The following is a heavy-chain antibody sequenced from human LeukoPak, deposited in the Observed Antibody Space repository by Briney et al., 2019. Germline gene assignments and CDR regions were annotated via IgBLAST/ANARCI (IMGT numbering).Heavy chain of an antibody. Sequence: PGGSLRLSCAASGFTFSSYSMNWVRLAPGKGLEWVSSISSSSIYIYYADSVKGRFTISRDNAKNSLYLQMNSLRAEDTALYYCAKDIIGKYSSGWYLFDYWGQGTLVTVSS. CDR3: AKDIIGKYSSGWYLFDY. J-gene: IGHJ4*02. CDR1: GFTFSSYS. V-gene: IGHV3-21*04. D-gene: IGHD6-19*01. CDR2: ISSSSIYI.